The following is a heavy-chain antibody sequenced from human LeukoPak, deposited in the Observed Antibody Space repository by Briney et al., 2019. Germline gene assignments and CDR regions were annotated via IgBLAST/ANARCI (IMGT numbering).Heavy chain of an antibody. V-gene: IGHV7-4-1*02. D-gene: IGHD1-14*01. Sequence: ASVRVSCKASGYTFSNFPITWVRQAPGQGLEWMGWINTNTGNPTYVQGFTGRFVFSLDTSVSTAYLQISSLKAEDTAVYYCARVVGETTGGAIFDYWGQGTLVTVSS. CDR3: ARVVGETTGGAIFDY. J-gene: IGHJ4*02. CDR2: INTNTGNP. CDR1: GYTFSNFP.